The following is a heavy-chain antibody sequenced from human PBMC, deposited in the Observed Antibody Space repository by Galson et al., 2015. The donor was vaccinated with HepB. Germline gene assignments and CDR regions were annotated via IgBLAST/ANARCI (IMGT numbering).Heavy chain of an antibody. J-gene: IGHJ4*02. CDR2: ISSSGDRA. CDR3: AKQLSLAGPTFDY. V-gene: IGHV3-23*01. CDR1: GFTFSTYA. D-gene: IGHD6-19*01. Sequence: SLRLSCAASGFTFSTYAMIWVRQAAGKGLEWVSGISSSGDRANYADSVKGRFTFSRDNSKNTLYLQMNSLSAEDTAVYYCAKQLSLAGPTFDYWGQGTLVTVSA.